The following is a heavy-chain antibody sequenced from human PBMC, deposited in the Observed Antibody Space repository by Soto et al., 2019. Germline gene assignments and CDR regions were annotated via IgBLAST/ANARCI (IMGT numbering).Heavy chain of an antibody. V-gene: IGHV4-61*01. CDR1: GGSVSSGSYY. CDR3: AIVAYSSSSYFDD. CDR2: IYYSGST. J-gene: IGHJ4*02. Sequence: SETLSLTCTVSGGSVSSGSYYWSWIRQPPGKGLEWIGYIYYSGSTNYNPSLKSRVTISVDTSNNQFSLKLSSVTAADTAVYYCAIVAYSSSSYFDDWGQGTLVTVSS. D-gene: IGHD6-6*01.